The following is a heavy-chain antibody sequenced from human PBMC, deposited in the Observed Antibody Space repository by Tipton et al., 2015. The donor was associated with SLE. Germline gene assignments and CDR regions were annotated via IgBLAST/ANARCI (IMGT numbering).Heavy chain of an antibody. CDR1: GFNFSAYG. V-gene: IGHV3-30*19. CDR3: VRDWDDSSIWGDY. CDR2: IWHDSSNK. J-gene: IGHJ4*02. D-gene: IGHD3-22*01. Sequence: SLRLSCAASGFNFSAYGMLWVRRAPGEGLEWVSFIWHDSSNKFYADSVRGRFTISRDNSKNTLYLQINSLRPEDTAVYYCVRDWDDSSIWGDYWGQGTLVTVSS.